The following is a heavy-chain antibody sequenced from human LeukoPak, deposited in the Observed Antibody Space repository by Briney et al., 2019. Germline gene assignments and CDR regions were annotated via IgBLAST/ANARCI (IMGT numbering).Heavy chain of an antibody. J-gene: IGHJ4*02. CDR2: FDPEDGET. CDR1: GYTLTELS. D-gene: IGHD6-6*01. V-gene: IGHV1-24*01. Sequence: ASVKVSCKVSGYTLTELSMHWVRQAPGKGLEWMGGFDPEDGETIYAQKFQGRVTMTTDTSTSTAYMELRSLRSDDTAVYYCARVAALPEYSSFTLLDYWGQGTLVTVSS. CDR3: ARVAALPEYSSFTLLDY.